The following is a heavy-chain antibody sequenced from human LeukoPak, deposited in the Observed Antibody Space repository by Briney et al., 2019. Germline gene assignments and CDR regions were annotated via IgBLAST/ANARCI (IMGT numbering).Heavy chain of an antibody. CDR1: GGSISSSSYY. J-gene: IGHJ3*02. V-gene: IGHV4-39*01. D-gene: IGHD6-19*01. CDR2: IYYSGST. CDR3: ARHESGSGWYTGGAFHI. Sequence: PSETLSLTCTVSGGSISSSSYYWGWIRQPPGKGLEWIGSIYYSGSTYYNPSLKSRVTISVDTSKNQFSLKLSSVTAADTAVYYCARHESGSGWYTGGAFHIWGQGTMVTVSS.